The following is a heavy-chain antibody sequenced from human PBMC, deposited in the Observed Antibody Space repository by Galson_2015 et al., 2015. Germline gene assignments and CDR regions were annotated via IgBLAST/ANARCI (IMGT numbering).Heavy chain of an antibody. D-gene: IGHD2/OR15-2a*01. CDR3: ARDRYYGSYFDY. CDR1: GFTFSSYE. CDR2: ISSSGSTI. Sequence: SLRLSCAASGFTFSSYEMNWVRQAPGKGLEWVSYISSSGSTIYYADSVKGRFTISRDNGKNSLYLQMNSLRAEDTAVYYCARDRYYGSYFDYWGQGTLVTVSS. V-gene: IGHV3-48*03. J-gene: IGHJ4*02.